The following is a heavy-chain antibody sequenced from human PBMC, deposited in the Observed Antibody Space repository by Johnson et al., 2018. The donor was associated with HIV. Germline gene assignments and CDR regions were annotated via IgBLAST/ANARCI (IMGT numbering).Heavy chain of an antibody. Sequence: VQLVEYGGGVVQPGRSLRLSCAASGFTFSRYAMHWVRQAPGKGLEWVTVISYDGSNKYYADSVKGRFTISRDNSKNTLYLQMNSLRAEDTAVYYCAKLGRALFDAFDIWGQGTMVTVSS. CDR3: AKLGRALFDAFDI. CDR1: GFTFSRYA. CDR2: ISYDGSNK. V-gene: IGHV3-30-3*02. J-gene: IGHJ3*02. D-gene: IGHD7-27*01.